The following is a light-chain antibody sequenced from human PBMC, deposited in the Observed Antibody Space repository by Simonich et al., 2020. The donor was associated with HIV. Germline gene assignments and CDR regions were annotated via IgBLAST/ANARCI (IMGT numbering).Light chain of an antibody. V-gene: IGLV2-23*02. J-gene: IGLJ3*02. CDR1: SSDVGGYNY. CDR2: DVF. Sequence: QSALTQPASVSGSPGQSITISCRGTSSDVGGYNYVSWYQQHPGKAPKLIIYDVFKRPSGVSNRFSGSKSGNTASLTISGLQAEDEADYYCCSYAGSSTWVFGGGTKLTVL. CDR3: CSYAGSSTWV.